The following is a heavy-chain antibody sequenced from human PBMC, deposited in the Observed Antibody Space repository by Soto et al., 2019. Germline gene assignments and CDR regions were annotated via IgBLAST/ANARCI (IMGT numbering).Heavy chain of an antibody. V-gene: IGHV3-74*01. Sequence: HPGGSLRLSCAASGFSFSNYWMHWVRQVPGKGLVWVSRINSDGSSTSYADSVKGRFTISRDNAKNRLYLQMNSLRAEDTAVYYCARDPAPSGWYDYWGQGTRVTVSS. J-gene: IGHJ4*02. CDR1: GFSFSNYW. CDR3: ARDPAPSGWYDY. D-gene: IGHD6-19*01. CDR2: INSDGSST.